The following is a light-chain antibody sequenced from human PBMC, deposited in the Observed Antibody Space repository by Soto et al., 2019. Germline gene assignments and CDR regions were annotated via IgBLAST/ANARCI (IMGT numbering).Light chain of an antibody. CDR1: IGDIAAYNY. Sequence: QSALTQCAAVSWSPGQSMTISCTGTIGDIAAYNYISWYQQHPGRAPKLLIYHVNTRPSGISNRFSGSKSGDTASLTISGLQAEDEAEYSCFSYSTSSSLYVFGSGTKVTVL. V-gene: IGLV2-14*03. CDR2: HVN. CDR3: FSYSTSSSLYV. J-gene: IGLJ1*01.